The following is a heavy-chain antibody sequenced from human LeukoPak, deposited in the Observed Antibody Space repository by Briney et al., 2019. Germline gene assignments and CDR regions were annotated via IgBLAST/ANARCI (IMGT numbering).Heavy chain of an antibody. V-gene: IGHV3-7*01. CDR2: IKQDGSEK. CDR1: GFTFSSYW. Sequence: PGGSLRLSCAASGFTFSSYWMSWVRQAPGKGLEWVASIKQDGSEKYYVDSVKGRFTISRDNAKNSLYLQMNSLRAEDTAVYYCARLVLLWFGELDYWGQGTLVTVSS. D-gene: IGHD3-10*01. CDR3: ARLVLLWFGELDY. J-gene: IGHJ4*02.